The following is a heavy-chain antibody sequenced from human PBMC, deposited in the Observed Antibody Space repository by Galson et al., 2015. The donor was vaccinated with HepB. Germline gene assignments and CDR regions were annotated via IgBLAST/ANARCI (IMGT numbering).Heavy chain of an antibody. CDR1: GYIFTGYY. V-gene: IGHV1-2*02. J-gene: IGHJ4*02. CDR2: VNPHSGGT. Sequence: SVEVSCKASGYIFTGYYMHWVRQAPGQGLEWMGWVNPHSGGTNYAQKFQGRVTMTRDTSITTAYMELSRMRSADTAVYYCESRGSYDYGEDWGQGTLVTVSS. CDR3: ESRGSYDYGED. D-gene: IGHD4-17*01.